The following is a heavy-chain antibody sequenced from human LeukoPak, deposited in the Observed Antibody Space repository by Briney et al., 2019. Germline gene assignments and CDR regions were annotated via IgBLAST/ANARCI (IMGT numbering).Heavy chain of an antibody. CDR3: ASPPRVTTGDY. V-gene: IGHV3-30-3*01. D-gene: IGHD4-17*01. J-gene: IGHJ4*02. CDR2: ISYDGSNK. Sequence: GGSLRLSCAASGFTVSSNYMSWVRQAPGKGLEWVAVISYDGSNKYYADSVKGRFTISRDNSKNTLYLQMNSLRAEDTAVYYCASPPRVTTGDYWGQGTLVTVSS. CDR1: GFTVSSNY.